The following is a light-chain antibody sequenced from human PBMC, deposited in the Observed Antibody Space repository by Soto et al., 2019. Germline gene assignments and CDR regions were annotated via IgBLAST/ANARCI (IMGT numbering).Light chain of an antibody. CDR2: GAS. CDR3: QQYYSIPFT. CDR1: QSVLYNSNTKNN. V-gene: IGKV4-1*01. J-gene: IGKJ2*01. Sequence: DFVMTQAPDSLAVSLGERATINCKSSQSVLYNSNTKNNLGWFQQKPGHPPKLLIYGASFRPSGVPDRFSGSWSGTDFTLTISSLQAEDLAFYYCQQYYSIPFTFCQGTKLEI.